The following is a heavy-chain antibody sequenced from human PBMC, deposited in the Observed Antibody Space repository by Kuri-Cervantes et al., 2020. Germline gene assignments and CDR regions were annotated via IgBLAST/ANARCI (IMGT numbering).Heavy chain of an antibody. CDR2: ISYDEDNN. J-gene: IGHJ4*02. V-gene: IGHV3-30*01. CDR1: GFTFSDYA. CDR3: ARLAVRGDFDY. D-gene: IGHD3-10*01. Sequence: GGSLRLSCAASGFTFSDYALHWVRQAPAKGLEWVALISYDEDNNYYADSVKGRFTISRDNSKNALYLQMNSLRPEDTAVYYCARLAVRGDFDYWGQGTLVTVSS.